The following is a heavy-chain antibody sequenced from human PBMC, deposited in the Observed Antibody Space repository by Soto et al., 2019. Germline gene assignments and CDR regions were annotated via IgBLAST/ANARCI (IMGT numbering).Heavy chain of an antibody. CDR3: ARGDGLNYFDY. Sequence: SETLSLTCTVSGGSISSYYWSWIRQSPGKGLEWIGYIYYSGSTNYNPSLKSRVTISIDTSKNQFSLKLNSVTAADTALYYCARGDGLNYFDYWGQGTLVTVSS. J-gene: IGHJ4*02. CDR1: GGSISSYY. CDR2: IYYSGST. V-gene: IGHV4-59*01.